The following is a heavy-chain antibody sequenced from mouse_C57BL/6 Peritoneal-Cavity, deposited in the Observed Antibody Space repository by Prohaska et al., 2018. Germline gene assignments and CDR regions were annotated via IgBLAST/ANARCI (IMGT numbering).Heavy chain of an antibody. Sequence: QVQLQQPGTELVKPGASVKLSCKASGYTFTSYWMHWVKQRPGQGLEWIGNINPSNGGTNYNEKFKSKATLTVDKSSSTAYMQLNSLTSEDSAVYFCARESKLGYFDYWGQGTTLTVSS. J-gene: IGHJ2*01. CDR3: ARESKLGYFDY. D-gene: IGHD4-1*01. CDR2: INPSNGGT. V-gene: IGHV1-53*01. CDR1: GYTFTSYW.